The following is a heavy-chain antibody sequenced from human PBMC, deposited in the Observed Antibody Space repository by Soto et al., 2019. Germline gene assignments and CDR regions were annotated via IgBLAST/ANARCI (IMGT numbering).Heavy chain of an antibody. J-gene: IGHJ6*03. CDR3: AKSVAAPIGGYYYYMDV. D-gene: IGHD6-19*01. CDR2: ISYDGSNE. CDR1: GFTFYIYG. Sequence: QVQLVESGGGVVQPGRSLRLSCAASGFTFYIYGVHWVRQAPGKGLEWVAVISYDGSNEYYADSVKGRFTISRDNSKNTLYLQMNSLRAEDTAVYYCAKSVAAPIGGYYYYMDVWGKGTTVTVSS. V-gene: IGHV3-30*18.